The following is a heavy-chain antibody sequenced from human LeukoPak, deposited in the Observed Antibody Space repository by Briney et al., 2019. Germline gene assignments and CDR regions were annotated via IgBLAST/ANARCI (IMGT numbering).Heavy chain of an antibody. CDR3: ARESYSSSYLFDF. Sequence: SETLSLTCTVSGGSISSYYWSWIRQPAGKGLEWIGRIYTSGSTNYNPSLKSRVTMSVDTSKNQISLKVNSVTAADTAVYYCARESYSSSYLFDFWGQGTLVTVSS. V-gene: IGHV4-4*07. CDR2: IYTSGST. CDR1: GGSISSYY. D-gene: IGHD6-6*01. J-gene: IGHJ4*02.